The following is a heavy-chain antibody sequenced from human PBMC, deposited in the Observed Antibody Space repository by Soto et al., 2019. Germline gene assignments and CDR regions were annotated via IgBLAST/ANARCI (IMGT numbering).Heavy chain of an antibody. Sequence: QVQLLQSGAEVKKPGASVKVSCKASGYSFTSYDINWVRQATGQGFDFMGWMNPNSGGTGYPQKFQDRVTMTWDNSISTAYMELTSLRSEDTAVYYCVRVGQGRIGPWGQGTLVTVSS. V-gene: IGHV1-8*01. J-gene: IGHJ5*02. CDR2: MNPNSGGT. CDR1: GYSFTSYD. CDR3: VRVGQGRIGP.